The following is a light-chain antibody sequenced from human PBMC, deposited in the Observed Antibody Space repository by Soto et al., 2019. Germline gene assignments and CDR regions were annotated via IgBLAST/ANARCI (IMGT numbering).Light chain of an antibody. Sequence: QSVLTQPPSVSGAPGQRVTISCTGSSSNIGAGYDVHWYQQLPGTAPKLLIYGNSNRPSGVPDRFSGSKSGTSASLAITGLQAEDEADYSCQSYDSSLSGPSWVFGGGTKLTVL. CDR3: QSYDSSLSGPSWV. V-gene: IGLV1-40*01. CDR1: SSNIGAGYD. J-gene: IGLJ3*02. CDR2: GNS.